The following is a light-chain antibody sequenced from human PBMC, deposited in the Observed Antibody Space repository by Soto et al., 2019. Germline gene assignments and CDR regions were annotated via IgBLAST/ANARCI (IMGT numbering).Light chain of an antibody. CDR1: QVIRKD. J-gene: IGKJ1*01. CDR3: LQDYNYPRT. Sequence: AIQMTQSPSSRSASVGERVTMTCRASQVIRKDLAWYQQKPGKAPKLLIYATSSLQSGVPSRFSGSGSGRDFTLTISSLQPEDFATYYCLQDYNYPRTFGQGTKVDI. V-gene: IGKV1-6*02. CDR2: ATS.